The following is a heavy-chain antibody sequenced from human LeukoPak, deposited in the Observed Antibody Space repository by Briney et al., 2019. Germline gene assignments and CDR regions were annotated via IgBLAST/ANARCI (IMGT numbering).Heavy chain of an antibody. J-gene: IGHJ3*02. D-gene: IGHD3-3*01. CDR1: GGSISSYY. CDR2: IYTSGST. V-gene: IGHV4-4*07. Sequence: SETLSLTCTVSGGSISSYYWSWIRQPAGKGLEWIGRIYTSGSTNYNPSLKSRVTMSVDTSKNQFSLKLSSVTAADTAVYYCARDSFHLDFWSGSDAFDTWGQGTMVTVSS. CDR3: ARDSFHLDFWSGSDAFDT.